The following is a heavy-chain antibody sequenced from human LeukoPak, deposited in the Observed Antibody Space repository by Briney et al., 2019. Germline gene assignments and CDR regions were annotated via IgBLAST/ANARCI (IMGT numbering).Heavy chain of an antibody. D-gene: IGHD1-26*01. CDR2: IRSSSSYI. J-gene: IGHJ4*02. Sequence: GGSLRLSCAASGFIFSSYSMNWVRQAPGKGLEWVSSIRSSSSYIYYADSVKGRFTISRDNAKNSLYLQMNSLRDDDTAVYYCARAAGGTSRDYWGQGTLVTVSS. V-gene: IGHV3-21*01. CDR3: ARAAGGTSRDY. CDR1: GFIFSSYS.